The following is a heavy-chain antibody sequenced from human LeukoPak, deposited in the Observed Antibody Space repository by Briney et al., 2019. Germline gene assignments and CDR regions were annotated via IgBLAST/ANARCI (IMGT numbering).Heavy chain of an antibody. CDR1: GGSFSGYY. D-gene: IGHD5-24*01. Sequence: SETLSLTCAVYGGSFSGYYWSWIRQPPGKGLEWIGEINHSGSTNYNPSLKSRVTISVDTSKNQFPLKLSSVTAADTAVYYCASMATTSDYWGQGTLVTVSS. J-gene: IGHJ4*02. CDR2: INHSGST. V-gene: IGHV4-34*01. CDR3: ASMATTSDY.